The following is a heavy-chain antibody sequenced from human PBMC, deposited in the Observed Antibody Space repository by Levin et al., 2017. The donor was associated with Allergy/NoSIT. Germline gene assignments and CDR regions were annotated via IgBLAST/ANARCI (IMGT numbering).Heavy chain of an antibody. J-gene: IGHJ4*02. CDR2: IYYDGST. CDR1: GGSISSYY. V-gene: IGHV4-59*08. CDR3: AGGGGIFEY. Sequence: SETLSLSCTVSGGSISSYYWSWIRQPPGKGLEWIGYIYYDGSTNYNPSLKSRVTISVDTSKNQFSLKLSSVTAADTAVYYCAGGGGIFEYWGQGTLVTVSS. D-gene: IGHD6-13*01.